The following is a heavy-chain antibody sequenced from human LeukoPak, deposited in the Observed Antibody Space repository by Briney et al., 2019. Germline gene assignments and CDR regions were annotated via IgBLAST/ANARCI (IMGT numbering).Heavy chain of an antibody. CDR2: IYHSGST. CDR3: ARGGYYYYYMDV. V-gene: IGHV4-38-2*01. Sequence: KSSETLSLTCAVSGYSISSGDYWGWIRQPPGKGLEWIGSIYHSGSTYYNPSLKSRVTISVDRSKNQFSLKLSSVTAADTAVYYCARGGYYYYYMDVWGKGTRSPSP. J-gene: IGHJ6*03. CDR1: GYSISSGDY. D-gene: IGHD3-16*01.